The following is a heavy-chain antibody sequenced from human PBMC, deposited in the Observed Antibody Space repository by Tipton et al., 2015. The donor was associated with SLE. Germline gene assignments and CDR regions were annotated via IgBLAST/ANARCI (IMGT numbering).Heavy chain of an antibody. CDR2: IRSKAYGGTT. J-gene: IGHJ3*02. V-gene: IGHV3-49*03. D-gene: IGHD4-17*01. Sequence: SLRLSCTASGFTFGDYAMSWFRQAPGKGLEWVGFIRSKAYGGTTEYAASVKGRFTISRDDSKTIAYLQMNNLKTEDTAVYYCTRDDLRLFDAFDIWGQGTMVTVSP. CDR1: GFTFGDYA. CDR3: TRDDLRLFDAFDI.